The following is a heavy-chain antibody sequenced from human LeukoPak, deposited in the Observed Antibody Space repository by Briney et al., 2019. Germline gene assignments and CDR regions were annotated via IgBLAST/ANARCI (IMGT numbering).Heavy chain of an antibody. Sequence: PGGSLRLSCAASGFTFSSYSMNWVRQAPGKGLEWVSSISSSSSYIYYADSVKGRFTISRDNAKNSLYLQMNSLRAEDTAVYYCARGITVTTFEDYWGQGTLVTASS. J-gene: IGHJ4*02. D-gene: IGHD4-17*01. CDR3: ARGITVTTFEDY. CDR1: GFTFSSYS. V-gene: IGHV3-21*01. CDR2: ISSSSSYI.